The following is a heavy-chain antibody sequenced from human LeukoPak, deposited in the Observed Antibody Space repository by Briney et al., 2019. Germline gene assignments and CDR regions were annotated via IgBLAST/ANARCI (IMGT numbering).Heavy chain of an antibody. CDR3: ARITECKKNNRFGYHYYYMDV. CDR2: IYYSGST. J-gene: IGHJ6*03. CDR1: GGSISSYY. Sequence: SETLSLTCTVSGGSISSYYWSWIRQPPGKGLEWIGYIYYSGSTNYNPSLKSRVTISVDTSKNQFSLKLSSVTAADTAVYYCARITECKKNNRFGYHYYYMDVWGKGTTVTVSS. V-gene: IGHV4-59*08. D-gene: IGHD1/OR15-1a*01.